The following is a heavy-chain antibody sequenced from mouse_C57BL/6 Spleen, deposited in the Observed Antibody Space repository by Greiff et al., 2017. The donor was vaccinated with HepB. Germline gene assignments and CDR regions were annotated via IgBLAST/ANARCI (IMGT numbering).Heavy chain of an antibody. Sequence: QVTLKESGPGILQPSQTLSLTCSFSGFSLSTFGMGVGWIRQPSGKGLEWLAHIWWDDDKYYNPALKSRLTISKDTSKNQVFLKIANVDTADTATYYCARVITTVVAPYFDVWGTGTTVTVSS. D-gene: IGHD1-1*01. J-gene: IGHJ1*03. CDR2: IWWDDDK. CDR1: GFSLSTFGMG. CDR3: ARVITTVVAPYFDV. V-gene: IGHV8-8*01.